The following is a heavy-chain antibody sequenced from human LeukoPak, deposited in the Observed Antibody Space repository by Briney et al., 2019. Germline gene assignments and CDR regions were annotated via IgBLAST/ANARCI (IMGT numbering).Heavy chain of an antibody. V-gene: IGHV3-23*01. CDR3: AKDRMVSSWFGEFLGY. D-gene: IGHD3-10*01. J-gene: IGHJ4*02. CDR1: GFTLRDYA. Sequence: GSLRLSGAASGFTLRDYAMSGVRQAPGKGLEWVQVFRARGVATDSADPGKARFSAPRANSGNGLFRQMDRLRAENRAVYYCAKDRMVSSWFGEFLGYWGQGSLVTVSS. CDR2: FRARGVAT.